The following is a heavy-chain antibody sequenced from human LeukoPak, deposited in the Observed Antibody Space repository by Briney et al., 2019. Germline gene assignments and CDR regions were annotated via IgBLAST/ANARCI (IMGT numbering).Heavy chain of an antibody. CDR3: ARGIFCNATSCFTVRAFEI. CDR2: IWYDGSNK. Sequence: GGSLRLSCAASGFTFSSYGMHWVRQAPGKGLEWVAVIWYDGSNKYYADSVKGRFTISRDNSKNTLYLQMNSLRAGDTAVYYCARGIFCNATSCFTVRAFEIWGQGTMVTVSS. CDR1: GFTFSSYG. V-gene: IGHV3-33*01. D-gene: IGHD2-2*02. J-gene: IGHJ3*02.